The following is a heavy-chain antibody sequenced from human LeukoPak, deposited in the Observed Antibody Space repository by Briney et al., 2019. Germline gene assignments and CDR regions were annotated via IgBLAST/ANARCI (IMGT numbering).Heavy chain of an antibody. D-gene: IGHD3-22*01. CDR2: IIGTGDTT. J-gene: IGHJ3*02. V-gene: IGHV3-23*01. CDR3: ASDLHLIGNVDAFDT. Sequence: AGGSLRLSCAAYGFSFSSYAMSWVRQAPGKGLEWVSSIIGTGDTTYYADSVKGRFTVSRDSSKNTMYLQMNSLRVEDTAVYYCASDLHLIGNVDAFDTWGQETLVTASS. CDR1: GFSFSSYA.